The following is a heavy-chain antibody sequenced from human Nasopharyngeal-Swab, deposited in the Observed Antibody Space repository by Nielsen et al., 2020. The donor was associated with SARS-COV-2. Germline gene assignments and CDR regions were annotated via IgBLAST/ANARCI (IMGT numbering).Heavy chain of an antibody. CDR2: ISGYNGNT. Sequence: ASVKVSCKASGYTFNTYGITWVRQAPGQGLEWMGWISGYNGNTNYAQKFQGRVTLTTDTSTSTAYVELRSLRFDDTAVYYCAREVVAAYFDSWGQGSLVTVSS. J-gene: IGHJ4*02. V-gene: IGHV1-18*01. CDR3: AREVVAAYFDS. CDR1: GYTFNTYG. D-gene: IGHD6-19*01.